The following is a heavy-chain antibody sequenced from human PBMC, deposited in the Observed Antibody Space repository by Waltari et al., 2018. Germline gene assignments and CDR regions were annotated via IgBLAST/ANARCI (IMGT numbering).Heavy chain of an antibody. CDR2: SSTYNGNT. V-gene: IGHV1-18*01. Sequence: QVQLVQSGAEVKKPGASVKVSCQASGYTFSSYGITWVRQAPGQGLEWMGWSSTYNGNTNYAQKLQGRVTMTTDTSTSTAYMELRSLRSDDTAVYFCARGHDWNYAMNSWGQGTLVTVSS. D-gene: IGHD1-7*01. J-gene: IGHJ4*02. CDR3: ARGHDWNYAMNS. CDR1: GYTFSSYG.